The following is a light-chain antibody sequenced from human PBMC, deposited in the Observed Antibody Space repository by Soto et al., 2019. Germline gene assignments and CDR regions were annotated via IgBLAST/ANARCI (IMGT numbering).Light chain of an antibody. Sequence: ILLTQSKSTLSLSHGESATLSCRSSQSVSSYLAWYQQKPGQAPRLLIYDASNRATGIPARFSGSGSGTDFTLTISSLEPEDFAVYYCQQRSNCPPITFGQGTLLAIK. CDR1: QSVSSY. CDR3: QQRSNCPPIT. J-gene: IGKJ5*01. CDR2: DAS. V-gene: IGKV3-11*01.